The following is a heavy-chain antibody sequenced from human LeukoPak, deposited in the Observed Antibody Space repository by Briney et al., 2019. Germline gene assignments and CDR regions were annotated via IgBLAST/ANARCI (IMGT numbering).Heavy chain of an antibody. V-gene: IGHV1-2*02. CDR1: GYTFTGYY. J-gene: IGHJ6*03. CDR3: ARANSGSYYYYYMDV. CDR2: ISPNSGGT. Sequence: ASVKVSCKASGYTFTGYYMHWVRQAPGQGLEWMGWISPNSGGTNYAQKFQGRVTMTRDTSISTAYMELSGLTYDDTAVYYCARANSGSYYYYYMDVWGKGTTVTISS. D-gene: IGHD1-26*01.